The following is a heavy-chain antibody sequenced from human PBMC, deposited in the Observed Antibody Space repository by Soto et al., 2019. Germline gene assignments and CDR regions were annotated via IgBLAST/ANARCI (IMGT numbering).Heavy chain of an antibody. J-gene: IGHJ4*02. CDR3: ASSVLTYYFDY. CDR1: GFTFSSYS. V-gene: IGHV3-48*01. Sequence: GGSLRLSCAASGFTFSSYSMNWVRQAPGKGLEWVSYISSSSSTIYYADSVEGRFTISRDNAKNSLYLQMNSLRVEDTAVYYCASSVLTYYFDYWGQGTLVTVSS. CDR2: ISSSSSTI.